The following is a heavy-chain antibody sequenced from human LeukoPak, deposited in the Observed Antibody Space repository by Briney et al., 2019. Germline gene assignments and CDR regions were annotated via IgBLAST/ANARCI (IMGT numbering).Heavy chain of an antibody. V-gene: IGHV3-48*04. CDR3: ARAGLIAVAGTVDAFDI. Sequence: GGSLRLSCAVSGFTFSKFWMTWVRQAPGKGLEWISYISSTGSTIKYADSVKGRFTISRDNAKNSLYLQMNSLRAEDTAVYYCARAGLIAVAGTVDAFDIWGQGTMVTVSS. CDR1: GFTFSKFW. CDR2: ISSTGSTI. J-gene: IGHJ3*02. D-gene: IGHD6-19*01.